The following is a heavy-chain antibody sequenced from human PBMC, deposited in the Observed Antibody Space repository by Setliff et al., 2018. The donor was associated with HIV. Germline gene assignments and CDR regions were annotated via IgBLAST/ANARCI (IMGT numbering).Heavy chain of an antibody. J-gene: IGHJ4*02. D-gene: IGHD2-2*01. V-gene: IGHV3-48*01. Sequence: PGGSLRLSCAASGFTFSNAWMNWVRQAPGKGLEWVSYISSSSSTIYYEDSVKGRFTISRDNAKNSLYLQMNSLRAEDTAVYYCARALDRSVVVPAADYWGQGILVTVSS. CDR2: ISSSSSTI. CDR1: GFTFSNAW. CDR3: ARALDRSVVVPAADY.